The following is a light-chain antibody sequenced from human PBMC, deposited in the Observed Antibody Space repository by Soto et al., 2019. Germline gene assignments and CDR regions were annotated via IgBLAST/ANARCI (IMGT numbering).Light chain of an antibody. J-gene: IGKJ5*01. CDR3: QQYGSSPYT. CDR2: GTF. V-gene: IGKV3-20*01. CDR1: QSLSTTD. Sequence: EIVLTQSPGTLSLSPGKRATLSCRASQSLSTTDLVWYQQKSGQPPRLVIQGTFSTATGIPARFSGSGSGTDFTLTISRLEHEDSAVYYCQQYGSSPYTFGRGTRLEIQ.